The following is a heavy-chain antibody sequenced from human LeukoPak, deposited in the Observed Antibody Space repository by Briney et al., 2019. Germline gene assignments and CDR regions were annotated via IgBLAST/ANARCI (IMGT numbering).Heavy chain of an antibody. J-gene: IGHJ4*02. V-gene: IGHV1-18*01. D-gene: IGHD3-9*01. Sequence: GASVKVSCKASGYTFTSYGISWVRQAPGQGLEWMGWISAYNGNTNYAQKFQGRVTITADESTSTAYMELSSLRSEDTAVYYCASGPPLYDILTGYPGLDYWGQGTLVTVSS. CDR1: GYTFTSYG. CDR3: ASGPPLYDILTGYPGLDY. CDR2: ISAYNGNT.